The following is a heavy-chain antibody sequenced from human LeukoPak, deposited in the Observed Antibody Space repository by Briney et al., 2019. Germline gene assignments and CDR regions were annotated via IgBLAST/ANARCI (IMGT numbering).Heavy chain of an antibody. J-gene: IGHJ4*02. V-gene: IGHV4-61*02. D-gene: IGHD4-23*01. CDR2: IYTSGST. CDR1: GGSISSGSYY. CDR3: ARAYRDYGGNSYYFDY. Sequence: SETLSLTCTVSGGSISSGSYYWSWIRQPAGKGLEWIGRIYTSGSTNYNPSLKSRVAISVDTSKNQFSLKLSSVTAADTAVYYCARAYRDYGGNSYYFDYWGQGTLVTVSS.